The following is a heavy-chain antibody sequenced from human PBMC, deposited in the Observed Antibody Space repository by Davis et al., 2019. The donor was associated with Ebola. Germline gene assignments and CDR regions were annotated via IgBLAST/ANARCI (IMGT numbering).Heavy chain of an antibody. J-gene: IGHJ6*04. CDR1: GGFVSSGGYS. CDR3: AKSGLSFGVVKYHYGMDV. CDR2: IWYDGSNK. Sequence: LSLTCAVSGGFVSSGGYSWNWIRQPPGKGLEWVAVIWYDGSNKYYADSVKGRFTISRDNSKKTLYLQMNSLRAEDTAVYYCAKSGLSFGVVKYHYGMDVWGKGTTVTVSS. V-gene: IGHV3-33*06. D-gene: IGHD3-3*01.